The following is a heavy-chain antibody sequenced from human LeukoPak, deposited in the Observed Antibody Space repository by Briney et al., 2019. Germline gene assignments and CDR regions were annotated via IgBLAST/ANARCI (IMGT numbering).Heavy chain of an antibody. V-gene: IGHV3-23*01. D-gene: IGHD3-22*01. CDR2: ISGSGDNM. J-gene: IGHJ4*02. CDR1: KFTFNNYA. CDR3: AKAMHYDSSGYYYPYFDY. Sequence: GGSLRLSCLASKFTFNNYAMTWVRQAPGKGLEWVSSISGSGDNMDYADSVKGRFTISRDNSENTLYLQMNSLRGEDTAVYYCAKAMHYDSSGYYYPYFDYWGQGTLVTVSS.